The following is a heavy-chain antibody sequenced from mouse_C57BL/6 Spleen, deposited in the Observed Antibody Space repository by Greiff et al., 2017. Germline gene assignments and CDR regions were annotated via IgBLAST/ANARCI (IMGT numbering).Heavy chain of an antibody. Sequence: VQLQQPGAELVMPGASVKLSCKASGYTFTSYWMHWVKQRPGQGLEWIGEIDPSDSYTNYNQKFKGKSTLTVDKSSSTAYMQLSSLTSEDSAVYYCARRADGYYVYWYFDVWGTGTTVTVSS. J-gene: IGHJ1*03. CDR3: ARRADGYYVYWYFDV. CDR1: GYTFTSYW. CDR2: IDPSDSYT. D-gene: IGHD2-3*01. V-gene: IGHV1-69*01.